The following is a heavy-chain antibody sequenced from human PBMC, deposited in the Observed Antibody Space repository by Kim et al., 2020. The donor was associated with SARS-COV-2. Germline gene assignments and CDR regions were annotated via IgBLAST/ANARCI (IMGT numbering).Heavy chain of an antibody. Sequence: SETLSLTCTVSGGSISSGGYYWSWIRQHPGKGLEWIGYIYYSGSTYYNPSLKSRVTISVDTSKNQFSLKLSSVTAADTAVYYCARDCSSTSCYYAFDIWGQGTMVTVSS. J-gene: IGHJ3*02. V-gene: IGHV4-31*03. CDR1: GGSISSGGYY. D-gene: IGHD2-2*01. CDR3: ARDCSSTSCYYAFDI. CDR2: IYYSGST.